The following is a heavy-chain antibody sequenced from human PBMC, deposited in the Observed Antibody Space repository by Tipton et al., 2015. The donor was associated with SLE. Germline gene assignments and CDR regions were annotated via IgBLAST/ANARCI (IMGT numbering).Heavy chain of an antibody. CDR2: LSSRSSYR. Sequence: QLVQSGAEVKKPGESLKISCKASGYSFTSDWIAWVRQAPGKGLEWVSSLSSRSSYRFHADSVKGRFTISRDNAKNSLYLEMNSLRAEDTAVYFCARASQERGYELNYLDHWGQGTLVSVSS. V-gene: IGHV3-21*06. D-gene: IGHD5-12*01. CDR1: GYSFTSDW. J-gene: IGHJ4*02. CDR3: ARASQERGYELNYLDH.